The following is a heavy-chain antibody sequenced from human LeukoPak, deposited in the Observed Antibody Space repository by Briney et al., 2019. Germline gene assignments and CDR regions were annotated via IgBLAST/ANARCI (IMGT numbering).Heavy chain of an antibody. CDR2: FDPEDGET. CDR3: ATGLSVGDYLWFDP. D-gene: IGHD4-17*01. J-gene: IGHJ5*02. Sequence: ASVKVSCKVSGYTLTELSMHWVRQAPGKGLEWMGGFDPEDGETIYAQKFQGRVTMTEDTSTDTAYMELSSLRSEDTAVYYCATGLSVGDYLWFDPWGQGTLVTVSS. V-gene: IGHV1-24*01. CDR1: GYTLTELS.